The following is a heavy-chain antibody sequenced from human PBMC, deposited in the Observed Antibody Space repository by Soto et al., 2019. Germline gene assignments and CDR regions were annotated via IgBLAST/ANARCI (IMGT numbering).Heavy chain of an antibody. CDR3: ARQKSRLITIFGVGGYYYMDV. D-gene: IGHD3-3*01. Sequence: SETLSLTCTVSGGSISSYYWSWIRQPPGKGLEWIGYIYYSGSTNYNPSLKSRVTISVDTSKNQFSLKLSSVTAADTAVYYCARQKSRLITIFGVGGYYYMDVWGKGTTVTVSS. CDR1: GGSISSYY. V-gene: IGHV4-59*08. CDR2: IYYSGST. J-gene: IGHJ6*03.